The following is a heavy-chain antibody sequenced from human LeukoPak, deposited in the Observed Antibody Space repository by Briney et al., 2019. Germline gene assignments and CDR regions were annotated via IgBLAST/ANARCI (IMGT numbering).Heavy chain of an antibody. Sequence: GGSLRLSCAASGFTFSSYSMNWVRQAPGKRLEWVSSISSSSSYIYYADSVKGRFTISRDNAKNSLYLQMNSLRAEDTAVYYCARGDYYDSSGYYNWGQGTLVTVSS. D-gene: IGHD3-22*01. CDR3: ARGDYYDSSGYYN. CDR2: ISSSSSYI. CDR1: GFTFSSYS. V-gene: IGHV3-21*01. J-gene: IGHJ4*02.